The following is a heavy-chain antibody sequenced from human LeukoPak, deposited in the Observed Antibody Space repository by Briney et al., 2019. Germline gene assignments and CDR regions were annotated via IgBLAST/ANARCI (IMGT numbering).Heavy chain of an antibody. CDR2: ISGSGGST. J-gene: IGHJ4*02. CDR3: AKVPRLVSYDSVDY. D-gene: IGHD3-3*01. CDR1: GFTFSSYA. Sequence: PGGSLGLSCAASGFTFSSYAMSWVRQAPGKGLEWVSAISGSGGSTYYADSVKGRFTISRDNSKNTLYLQMNSLRAEDTAVYYCAKVPRLVSYDSVDYWGQGTLVTVSS. V-gene: IGHV3-23*01.